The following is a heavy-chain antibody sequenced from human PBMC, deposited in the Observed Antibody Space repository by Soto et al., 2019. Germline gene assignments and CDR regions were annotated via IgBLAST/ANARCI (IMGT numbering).Heavy chain of an antibody. J-gene: IGHJ4*02. CDR3: ARGGHVVVVTAALDY. Sequence: QVQLVQSGAEVKKPGAPGKVSCKPSGATFPVYFIHWVRKPPGQGLEWMGTVNPSGGHTTYAQHFLGRMTMTRDTSTSTLYMELTSLTSEDTAVYYCARGGHVVVVTAALDYWGQGTLVTVSS. V-gene: IGHV1-46*01. CDR2: VNPSGGHT. D-gene: IGHD2-21*02. CDR1: GATFPVYF.